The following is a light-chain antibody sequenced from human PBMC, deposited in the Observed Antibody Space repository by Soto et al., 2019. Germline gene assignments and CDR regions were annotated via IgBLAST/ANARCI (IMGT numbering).Light chain of an antibody. CDR1: SSDVGGYNY. V-gene: IGLV2-8*01. CDR2: EVS. Sequence: QSVLTQPPSASGSPGQSVTISCTGTSSDVGGYNYVSWYQQHPGKAPKLMIYEVSKRPSGVPDRFSGSQSGNTASLTVSGLQAEDEADYYCSSYAGSNNFGVFGTGTKVTVL. CDR3: SSYAGSNNFGV. J-gene: IGLJ1*01.